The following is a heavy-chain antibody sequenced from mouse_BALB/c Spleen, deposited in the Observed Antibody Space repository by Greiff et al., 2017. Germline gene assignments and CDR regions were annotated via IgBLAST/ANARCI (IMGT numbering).Heavy chain of an antibody. CDR3: ARDPGYAMDY. CDR2: ISSGSSTI. J-gene: IGHJ4*01. V-gene: IGHV5-17*02. CDR1: GFTFSSFG. Sequence: EVQLVESGGGLVQPGGSRKLSCEASGFTFSSFGMHWVRQAPEKGLEWVAYISSGSSTIYYADTVKGRFTISRDNPKNTLFLQMTSLRSEDTAIYDCARDPGYAMDYWGQGTSVTVSS.